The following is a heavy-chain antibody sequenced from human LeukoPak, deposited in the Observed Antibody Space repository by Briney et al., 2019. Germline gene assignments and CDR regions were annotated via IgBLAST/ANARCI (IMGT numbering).Heavy chain of an antibody. J-gene: IGHJ4*02. CDR3: ARRDISSGWSFDY. CDR1: VGSINNYH. V-gene: IGHV4-4*07. D-gene: IGHD6-19*01. CDR2: IYTDGST. Sequence: PSETLSLTRTVSVGSINNYHWSWIRQPAGKGLEWIGQIYTDGSTNYNRPLKSRVTMSIATPEDRVSLTRRSVNAADTDFYYCARRDISSGWSFDYWGQGTLVTVSS.